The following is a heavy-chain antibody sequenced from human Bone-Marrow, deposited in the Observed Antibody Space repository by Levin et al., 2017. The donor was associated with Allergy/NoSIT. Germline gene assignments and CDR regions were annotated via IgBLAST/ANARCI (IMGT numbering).Heavy chain of an antibody. Sequence: SQTLSLTCTVSGGSISSYYWSWIRQPPGKGLEWIGYIYYSGSTNYNPSLKSRVTISVDTSKNQFSLKLSSVTAADTAVYYCAREGSSSWYRYFDLWGRGTLVTVSS. V-gene: IGHV4-59*01. CDR3: AREGSSSWYRYFDL. CDR1: GGSISSYY. J-gene: IGHJ2*01. CDR2: IYYSGST. D-gene: IGHD6-13*01.